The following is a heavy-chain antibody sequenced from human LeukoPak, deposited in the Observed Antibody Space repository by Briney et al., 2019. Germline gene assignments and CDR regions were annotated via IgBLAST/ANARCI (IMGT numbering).Heavy chain of an antibody. V-gene: IGHV3-23*01. CDR2: ISGSGGTT. Sequence: GGSLRLSCAASGFTFRSYAMSWGRQAPGKGLEWVSGISGSGGTTHYADSVKGRFTISRDNSKNMLYLQMNSLRDEDTAVYYCATPMIAVVITGVRDYWGQGTLVTVSS. CDR1: GFTFRSYA. J-gene: IGHJ4*02. D-gene: IGHD3-22*01. CDR3: ATPMIAVVITGVRDY.